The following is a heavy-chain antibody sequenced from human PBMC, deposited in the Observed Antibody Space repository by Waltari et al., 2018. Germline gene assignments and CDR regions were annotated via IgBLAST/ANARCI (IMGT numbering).Heavy chain of an antibody. CDR3: AKDEGNRIAPTFGMDA. CDR1: GFTFASYT. J-gene: IGHJ6*02. CDR2: MSGSGLI. Sequence: EFQLLEAGGGLAQPGGSLRLTCAASGFTFASYTVTWVRRGRGKGLEWVSLMSGSGLIEYGDSVKGRFTISRDNAKNTLYLEMNRLRVEDTAVYFCAKDEGNRIAPTFGMDAWGHGTTV. D-gene: IGHD3-16*01. V-gene: IGHV3-23*01.